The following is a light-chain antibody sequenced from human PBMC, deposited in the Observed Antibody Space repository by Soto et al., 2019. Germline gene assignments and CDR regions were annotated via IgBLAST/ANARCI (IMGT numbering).Light chain of an antibody. CDR1: NHYGGGYNY. CDR3: SSYAASNNFYFV. J-gene: IGLJ3*02. Sequence: QALLTQPPSPSRSPGPSVTLSCPGTNHYGGGYNYVSWYQQYPGRAPKLMIYEVTKRPSGVPDRFSGSKSGNTASLTVSGLQAEDEADYYCSSYAASNNFYFVFGGGTKVTVL. CDR2: EVT. V-gene: IGLV2-8*01.